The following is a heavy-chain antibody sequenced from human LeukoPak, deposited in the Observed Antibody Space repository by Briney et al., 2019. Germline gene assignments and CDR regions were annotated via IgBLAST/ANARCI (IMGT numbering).Heavy chain of an antibody. J-gene: IGHJ4*02. CDR2: IYHSGST. D-gene: IGHD3-3*01. CDR1: GGSISSSGHY. V-gene: IGHV4-39*01. Sequence: SETLSLTCTVSGGSISSSGHYWGWIRQPPGEGLEWVGSIYHSGSTYYNPSLKSRVTISVDTSKNQFSLKPSSVTAADTAVYYCARHQGLAWSGYYMGYWGQGSLVTVSS. CDR3: ARHQGLAWSGYYMGY.